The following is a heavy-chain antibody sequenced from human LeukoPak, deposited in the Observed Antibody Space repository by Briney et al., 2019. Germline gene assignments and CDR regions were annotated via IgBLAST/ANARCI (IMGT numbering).Heavy chain of an antibody. Sequence: ASVKVSCKASGYTFTGYYMRWVRQAPGQGLEWMGWINPNSGGTNYAQKFQGRVTMTRDTSISTAYMELSRLRSDDTAVYYCARHDFWSGYSYYFDYWGQGTLVTVSS. CDR3: ARHDFWSGYSYYFDY. CDR1: GYTFTGYY. CDR2: INPNSGGT. V-gene: IGHV1-2*02. D-gene: IGHD3-3*01. J-gene: IGHJ4*02.